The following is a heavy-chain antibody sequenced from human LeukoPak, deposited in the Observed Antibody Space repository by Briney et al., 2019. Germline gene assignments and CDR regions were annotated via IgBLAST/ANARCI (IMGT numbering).Heavy chain of an antibody. CDR3: AKGGILEWLFSYFDY. CDR1: GFTFSSYA. Sequence: GGSLRLSCAASGFTFSSYAMSWVRQAPGKELEWVSAISGSGGSTYYADSVKGRFTISRDNSKNTLYLQMNSLRAEDTAVYYCAKGGILEWLFSYFDYWGQGTLVTVSS. J-gene: IGHJ4*02. V-gene: IGHV3-23*01. D-gene: IGHD3-3*01. CDR2: ISGSGGST.